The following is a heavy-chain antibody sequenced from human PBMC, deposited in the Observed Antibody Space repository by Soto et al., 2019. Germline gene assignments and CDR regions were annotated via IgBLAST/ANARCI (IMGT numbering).Heavy chain of an antibody. D-gene: IGHD3-3*01. J-gene: IGHJ3*02. CDR3: ARHRYYHFWSGYYSPNDAFDI. CDR2: IYPGDSDT. V-gene: IGHV5-51*01. Sequence: PGESLKISCKGSGYSFTSYWIGWVRQMPGKGLEWMGIIYPGDSDTRYSPSFQGQVTISADKSISTAYLQWSSLKASDTAMYYCARHRYYHFWSGYYSPNDAFDIWGQGTMVTVSS. CDR1: GYSFTSYW.